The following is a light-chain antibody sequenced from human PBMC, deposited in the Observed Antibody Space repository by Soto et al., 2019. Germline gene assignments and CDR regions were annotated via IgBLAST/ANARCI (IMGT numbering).Light chain of an antibody. V-gene: IGLV4-69*01. CDR1: SGHSNYA. Sequence: QAVVTQSPSASASLGASVKLTCTLSSGHSNYAIAWHQQQPEKGPRYLMNLNSDGSHNRGDGIPDRFSGSSSGAERYLTISSLQSEDEADYYCQTWGAGIQVFGSGTKVTVL. CDR2: LNSDGSH. J-gene: IGLJ1*01. CDR3: QTWGAGIQV.